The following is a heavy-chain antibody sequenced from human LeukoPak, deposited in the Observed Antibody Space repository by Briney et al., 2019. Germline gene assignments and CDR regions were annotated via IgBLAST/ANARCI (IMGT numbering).Heavy chain of an antibody. CDR3: AKDRGHCTNGVCHNYYYMDV. CDR1: GFAFSSYA. D-gene: IGHD2-8*01. J-gene: IGHJ6*03. Sequence: PGGSLRLSCAASGFAFSSYAMRWVRQAPGKGLEWVSSISGSGDRRDSADSVKGRFTISRDNSKNTPYLEMYSLRAEDTAVYYCAKDRGHCTNGVCHNYYYMDVWGKGTTVTVSS. CDR2: ISGSGDRR. V-gene: IGHV3-23*01.